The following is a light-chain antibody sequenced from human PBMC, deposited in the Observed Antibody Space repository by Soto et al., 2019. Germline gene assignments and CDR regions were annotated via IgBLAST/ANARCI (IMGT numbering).Light chain of an antibody. V-gene: IGKV3-20*01. Sequence: DIVMTQSPATLSVSPGERATLSCRASQSVSSNYLAWYQQKPGQAPRLLIYGASSRATGIPDRFSGSGSGTDFTLTISRLEPEDFAVYYCQQYGSSPWTFGQGTKVDIK. CDR1: QSVSSNY. CDR2: GAS. CDR3: QQYGSSPWT. J-gene: IGKJ1*01.